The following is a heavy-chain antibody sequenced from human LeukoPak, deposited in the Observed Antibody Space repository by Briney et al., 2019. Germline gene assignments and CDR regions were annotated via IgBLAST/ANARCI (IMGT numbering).Heavy chain of an antibody. CDR1: GYPFTSFG. V-gene: IGHV1-18*01. CDR2: ISPYNGNT. CDR3: ARARRVQVIPVAESAEYFEH. Sequence: ASVKVSCKTSGYPFTSFGVSWVRQAPGQGLEWMGWISPYNGNTNFAQRFQGKLTLTTDTSTSTVYMELRSLRSDDTAVYFCARARRVQVIPVAESAEYFEHWGQGTLVTVSS. J-gene: IGHJ1*01. D-gene: IGHD2-2*01.